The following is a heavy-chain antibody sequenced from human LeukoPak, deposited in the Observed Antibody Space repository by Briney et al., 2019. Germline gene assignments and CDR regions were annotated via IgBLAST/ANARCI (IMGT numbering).Heavy chain of an antibody. CDR2: IYHSGST. Sequence: SQTLSLTCTVSNGSLSSVGYYWSWIRQNPGKGLEFIGYIYHSGSTYYNPSLKRPITISMDTSENQFSLRLTAVTAADSAIYYCARTPSRTRVFDYWGQGTLVTVSS. CDR3: ARTPSRTRVFDY. J-gene: IGHJ4*02. CDR1: NGSLSSVGYY. V-gene: IGHV4-31*01. D-gene: IGHD3-10*01.